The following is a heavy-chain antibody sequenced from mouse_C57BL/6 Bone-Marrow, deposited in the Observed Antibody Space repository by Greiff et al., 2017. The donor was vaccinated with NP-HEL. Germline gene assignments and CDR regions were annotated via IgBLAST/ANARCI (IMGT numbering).Heavy chain of an antibody. CDR2: INPNNGGT. CDR3: ARDRRMRGLRPYWYFDV. J-gene: IGHJ1*03. CDR1: GYTFTDYY. D-gene: IGHD2-4*01. Sequence: EVQLQQSGPELVKPGASVKISCKASGYTFTDYYMNWVKQSHGKSLEWIGDINPNNGGTSYNQKFKGKATLTVDKSSSTAYMELRSLTSEDSAVYYCARDRRMRGLRPYWYFDVWGTGTTVTVSS. V-gene: IGHV1-26*01.